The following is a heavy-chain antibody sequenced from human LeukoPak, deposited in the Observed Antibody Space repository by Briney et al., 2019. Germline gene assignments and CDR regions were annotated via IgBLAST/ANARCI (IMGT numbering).Heavy chain of an antibody. CDR2: IIASSGST. CDR1: GLCLNNSS. V-gene: IGHV3-23*01. CDR3: AKGAYDYIEMGYFDY. Sequence: GCSVTLSCPPSGLCLNNSSLIWVRQAAGRGLDGVALIIASSGSTFYADSVKGRFTISRDNSKNTLYLQMNSLRAEDTAVYYCAKGAYDYIEMGYFDYWGQGTLVTVSS. J-gene: IGHJ4*02. D-gene: IGHD5-12*01.